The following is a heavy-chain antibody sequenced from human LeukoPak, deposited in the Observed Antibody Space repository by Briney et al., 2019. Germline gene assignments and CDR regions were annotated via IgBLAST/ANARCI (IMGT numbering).Heavy chain of an antibody. CDR3: ARASYYYDSSGYYIDY. CDR1: GGSISSYY. CDR2: IYYSGST. D-gene: IGHD3-22*01. J-gene: IGHJ4*02. V-gene: IGHV4-59*12. Sequence: SETLSLTCTVSGGSISSYYWSWIRQPPGKGLEWIGYIYYSGSTNYNPSLKSRVTISVDKSKNQFSLKLSSVTAADTAVYYCARASYYYDSSGYYIDYWGQGTLVTVSS.